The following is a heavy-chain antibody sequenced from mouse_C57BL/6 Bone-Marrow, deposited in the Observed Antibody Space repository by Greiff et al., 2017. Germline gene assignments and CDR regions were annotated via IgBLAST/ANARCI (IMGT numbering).Heavy chain of an antibody. V-gene: IGHV14-4*01. D-gene: IGHD1-1*01. J-gene: IGHJ2*01. CDR2: IDPENGDT. Sequence: EVQLQQSGAELVRPGASVKLSCTASGFNIKDDYMHWVKQRPERGLEWIGWIDPENGDTEYASKFQGKATITADTSSNTAYLQLSSLTSEDTAVYYCTTRGYGSVYFDYWGQGTTLTVSS. CDR3: TTRGYGSVYFDY. CDR1: GFNIKDDY.